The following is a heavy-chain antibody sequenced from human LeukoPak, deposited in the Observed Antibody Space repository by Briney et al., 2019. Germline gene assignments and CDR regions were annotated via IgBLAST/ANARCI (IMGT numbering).Heavy chain of an antibody. Sequence: GGSLRLSCAASGFTFSSYWMNWVRQAPGKGLVWVSRIASDGSSTTYADSVKGRFSISRDNAKNTLYLQMNSLRAEDTAIYYCAKGYGDYLYWGQGTLVTVSS. J-gene: IGHJ4*02. CDR3: AKGYGDYLY. CDR1: GFTFSSYW. D-gene: IGHD5-12*01. CDR2: IASDGSST. V-gene: IGHV3-74*01.